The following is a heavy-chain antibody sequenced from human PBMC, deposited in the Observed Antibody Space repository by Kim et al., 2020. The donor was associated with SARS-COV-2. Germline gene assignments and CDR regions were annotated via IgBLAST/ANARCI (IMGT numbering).Heavy chain of an antibody. V-gene: IGHV3-30-3*01. CDR2: ISYDGSNK. Sequence: GGSLRLSCAASGFTFSNCAMHWVRQAPGKGLEWVAVISYDGSNKNYADSVKGRFTISRDNSKDTLYLQMNSLRAEDTALYYCAIDPLSRLRAVTYSFD. D-gene: IGHD3-10*01. CDR1: GFTFSNCA. J-gene: IGHJ2*01. CDR3: AIDPLSRLRAVTYSFD.